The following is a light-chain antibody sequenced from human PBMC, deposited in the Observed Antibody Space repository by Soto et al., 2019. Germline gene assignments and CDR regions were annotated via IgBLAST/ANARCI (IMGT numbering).Light chain of an antibody. CDR2: EVF. CDR3: CSYAGRATYV. Sequence: QSVLTQPASVSGSPGQSITISCTGPSSDVGSYNLVSWYQQYPGKAPKLIIFEVFKRPSGVSHRFSGSKSGNTASLTISGLQAEDEANYYCCSYAGRATYVFGGGTKLTVL. J-gene: IGLJ2*01. CDR1: SSDVGSYNL. V-gene: IGLV2-23*02.